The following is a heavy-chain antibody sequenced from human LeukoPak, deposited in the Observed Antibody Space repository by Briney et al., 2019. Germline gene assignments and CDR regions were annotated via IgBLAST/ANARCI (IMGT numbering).Heavy chain of an antibody. J-gene: IGHJ4*02. CDR1: GFTFSSYW. V-gene: IGHV3-74*01. D-gene: IGHD6-13*01. Sequence: TGGSLRLSCAASGFTFSSYWMHWVRQAPGKWLVWVSRINSDGSRTSYADSVKGRFTISRDNAKNTLYLQMNSLRAEDTAVYYCARHIAAAGPGFDYWGQGTLVTVSS. CDR3: ARHIAAAGPGFDY. CDR2: INSDGSRT.